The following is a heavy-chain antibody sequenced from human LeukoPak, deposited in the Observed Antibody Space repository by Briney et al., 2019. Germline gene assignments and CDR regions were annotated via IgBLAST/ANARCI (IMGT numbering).Heavy chain of an antibody. V-gene: IGHV1-2*04. D-gene: IGHD6-13*01. Sequence: GASVKVSCKASGYTFTGQYMHWVRQAPGEGLEWMGWMDPNSGGTKYAQKFQGWVTLTRDTSIGTAYLELSRLKSDDTAVYYCARGKGSSWFDYWGQGTLVTVSS. CDR3: ARGKGSSWFDY. CDR2: MDPNSGGT. CDR1: GYTFTGQY. J-gene: IGHJ4*02.